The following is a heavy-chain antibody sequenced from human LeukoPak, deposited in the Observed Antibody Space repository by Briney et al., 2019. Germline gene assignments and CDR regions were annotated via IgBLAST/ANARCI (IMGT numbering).Heavy chain of an antibody. CDR2: IHDSGNT. CDR3: ARGYTYGYDWFDP. D-gene: IGHD5-18*01. J-gene: IGHJ5*02. CDR1: GGSISGYY. V-gene: IGHV4-59*01. Sequence: SETLSLTCTVSGGSISGYYWSWIRQPPGKGLEWIGFIHDSGNTYYNASLKSRVTISVDTSKNQLSLNLRPVAAADTAVYYCARGYTYGYDWFDPWGLGTLVTVSS.